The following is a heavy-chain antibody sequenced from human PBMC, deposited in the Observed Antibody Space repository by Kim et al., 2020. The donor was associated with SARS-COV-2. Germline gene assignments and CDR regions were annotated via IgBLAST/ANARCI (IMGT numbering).Heavy chain of an antibody. Sequence: GGSLRLSCAASGFTFSSYGMHWVRQAPGKGLEWVAVISYDGSNKYYADSVKGRFTISRDNSKNTLYLQMNSLRAEDTAVYYCAKGGYFDYWGQGTLVTVSS. CDR2: ISYDGSNK. V-gene: IGHV3-30*18. J-gene: IGHJ4*02. CDR1: GFTFSSYG. CDR3: AKGGYFDY.